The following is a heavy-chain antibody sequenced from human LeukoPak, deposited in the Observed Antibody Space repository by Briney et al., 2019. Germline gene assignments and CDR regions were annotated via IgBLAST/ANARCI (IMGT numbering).Heavy chain of an antibody. Sequence: GGSLRLSCAASGFTFTNYWMHWVRQAPGKGLVWVSRINSDGTVINYEDSVKGRFTISRDNVENTLYLQMNSLRAEDTAVYYCAKDRVYCSGGSCPPDYGMDVWGKGTTVTVSS. V-gene: IGHV3-74*01. CDR1: GFTFTNYW. CDR3: AKDRVYCSGGSCPPDYGMDV. CDR2: INSDGTVI. D-gene: IGHD2-15*01. J-gene: IGHJ6*04.